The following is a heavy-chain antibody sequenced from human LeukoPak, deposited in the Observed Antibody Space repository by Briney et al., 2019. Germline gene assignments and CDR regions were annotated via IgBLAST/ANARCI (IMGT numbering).Heavy chain of an antibody. V-gene: IGHV4-34*01. D-gene: IGHD3-10*01. CDR3: ATSNSGSSPSGMDV. J-gene: IGHJ6*02. CDR2: INHTGST. Sequence: SETLSLNCAVYGGSFSGYYWSWLRQPPGKGLEWIGDINHTGSTNYNPSLKSRVTLSVDTSKNQFSLKVSSLTAADTAVYYCATSNSGSSPSGMDVWGQGTTVTVPS. CDR1: GGSFSGYY.